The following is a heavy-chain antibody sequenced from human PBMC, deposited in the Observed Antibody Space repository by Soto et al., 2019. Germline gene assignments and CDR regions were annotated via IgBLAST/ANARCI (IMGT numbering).Heavy chain of an antibody. CDR1: GGTFSTYT. CDR2: IIPIFGTA. CDR3: ARSQDSSGYWHNCFDP. V-gene: IGHV1-69*01. D-gene: IGHD3-22*01. Sequence: QVQLVQSGAEVKKPGSSVKVSCKASGGTFSTYTITWVRQAPGQGLEWMGGIIPIFGTANYPQKFQGRVTSTADESTSTAYMEMSSLRSEDTAVYYCARSQDSSGYWHNCFDPWGQGTLVTVSS. J-gene: IGHJ5*02.